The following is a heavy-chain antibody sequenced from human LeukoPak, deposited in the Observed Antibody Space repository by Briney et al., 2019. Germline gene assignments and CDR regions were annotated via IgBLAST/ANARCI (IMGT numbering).Heavy chain of an antibody. CDR3: ARHRTTLRGPFDY. CDR1: GGSISSYY. Sequence: SETLSLTCTVSGGSISSYYWSWIRQPPGKGLEWIGYIYTSGSTNYNPSLKSRVTISVDTSKNQFSLKLSSVTAADTAVYYCARHRTTLRGPFDYWGQGTLVTVSS. J-gene: IGHJ4*02. V-gene: IGHV4-4*09. D-gene: IGHD3-10*01. CDR2: IYTSGST.